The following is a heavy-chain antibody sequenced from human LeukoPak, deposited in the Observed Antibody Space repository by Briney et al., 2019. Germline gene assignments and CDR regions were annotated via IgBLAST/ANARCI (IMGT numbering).Heavy chain of an antibody. CDR1: GYSLTSGYY. CDR2: IFHSGST. V-gene: IGHV4-38-2*02. D-gene: IGHD6-19*01. Sequence: SETLSLTCTVAGYSLTSGYYWGWIRQPPGKGLEWIASIFHSGSTFYNPSVKSRVTISVDTSKNQFSLTLRSVTAADTAVYYCARETEKQWQYWGQGTMATVSS. J-gene: IGHJ3*01. CDR3: ARETEKQWQY.